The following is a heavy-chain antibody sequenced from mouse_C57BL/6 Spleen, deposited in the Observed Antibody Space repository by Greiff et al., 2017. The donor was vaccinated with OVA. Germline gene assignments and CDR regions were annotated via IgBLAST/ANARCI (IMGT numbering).Heavy chain of an antibody. CDR1: GYTFTSYW. D-gene: IGHD4-1*01. J-gene: IGHJ2*01. CDR2: INPSSGGT. Sequence: QVQLQQPGAELVKPGASVKLSCKASGYTFTSYWMHWVKQRPGQGLEWIGTINPSSGGTNYNEKFKSKATLTVDKSSSTAYMQLSSLTSEDSAVYECARERTNWGYFDDWGKGTTLTVSS. CDR3: ARERTNWGYFDD. V-gene: IGHV1-53*01.